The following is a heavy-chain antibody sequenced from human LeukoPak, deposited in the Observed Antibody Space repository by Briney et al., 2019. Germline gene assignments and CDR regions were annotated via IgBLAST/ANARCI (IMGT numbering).Heavy chain of an antibody. CDR3: ARSGEGYCSGGSCYSLGYYYYYMDV. D-gene: IGHD2-15*01. Sequence: ASVKVSCKASGYTFTSYDINWVRQATGQGLEWMGWMNPNSGNTGYAQKFQGRVTITRNTSISTAYMELSSLRSEDTAVYYCARSGEGYCSGGSCYSLGYYYYYMDVWGKGTTVTVSS. CDR2: MNPNSGNT. CDR1: GYTFTSYD. J-gene: IGHJ6*03. V-gene: IGHV1-8*03.